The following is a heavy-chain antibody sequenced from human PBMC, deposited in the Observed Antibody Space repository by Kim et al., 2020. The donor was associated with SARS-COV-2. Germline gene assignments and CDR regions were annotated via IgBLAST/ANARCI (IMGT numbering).Heavy chain of an antibody. V-gene: IGHV3-15*01. Sequence: GGSLRLSCEASGFTFSNAWMSWVRQAPGKGLEWVGRIKRKTDGGTTDYAEPVKGRFTISSDDSKNTLYLQMNSQKTEDTDVYYCTPTSSGLISWGQGTLVTVSS. CDR2: IKRKTDGGTT. J-gene: IGHJ4*02. CDR1: GFTFSNAW. D-gene: IGHD3-22*01. CDR3: TPTSSGLIS.